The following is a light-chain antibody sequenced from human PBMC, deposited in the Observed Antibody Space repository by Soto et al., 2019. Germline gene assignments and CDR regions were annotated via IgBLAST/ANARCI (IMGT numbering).Light chain of an antibody. Sequence: EIVLTQSPGTLSLSPGERATLSCRASQSVSSSYLAWYQQKPGQAPRLLIYVASSRATGLPDRFSGSGSGTDFTLTISRLEPEDFAVYYCQQYGSSPPVTFGQGTKLEIK. V-gene: IGKV3-20*01. CDR3: QQYGSSPPVT. J-gene: IGKJ2*01. CDR2: VAS. CDR1: QSVSSSY.